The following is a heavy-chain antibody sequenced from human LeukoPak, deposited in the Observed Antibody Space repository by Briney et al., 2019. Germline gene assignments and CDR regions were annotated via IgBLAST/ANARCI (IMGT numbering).Heavy chain of an antibody. Sequence: SETLSLTCTVSGGSISSSSYYWGWIRQPPGKGLEWIGSIYYSGSTYYNPSLKSRVTISVDTSKNQFSLKLSSVTAADTAVYAGARLPEQSERAVAGPGQDYFDYWGQGNLVTVSS. J-gene: IGHJ4*02. CDR3: ARLPEQSERAVAGPGQDYFDY. D-gene: IGHD6-19*01. CDR1: GGSISSSSYY. CDR2: IYYSGST. V-gene: IGHV4-39*01.